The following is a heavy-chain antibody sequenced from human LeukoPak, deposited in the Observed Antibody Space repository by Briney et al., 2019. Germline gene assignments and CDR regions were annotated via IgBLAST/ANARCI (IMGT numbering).Heavy chain of an antibody. CDR3: ANDIQLAVAPYCFDY. V-gene: IGHV3-9*01. Sequence: GGSLRLSCAASGFTFDDYAMHWVRQAPGKGLEWVSGISWNSGSIGYADSVKGRFTISRDNAKNSLYLQMNSLRAEDTALYYCANDIQLAVAPYCFDYWGQGTLVTVSS. CDR2: ISWNSGSI. CDR1: GFTFDDYA. J-gene: IGHJ4*02. D-gene: IGHD6-19*01.